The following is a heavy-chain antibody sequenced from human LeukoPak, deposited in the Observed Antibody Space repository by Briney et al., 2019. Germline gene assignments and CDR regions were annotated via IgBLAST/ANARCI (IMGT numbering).Heavy chain of an antibody. Sequence: PGGSLRLSCAASGFTFSSYSMNWVRQAPGKGLEWVSSISSSSSYIYYADSVKGRFTISRDNAKNSLCLQMNSLRAEDTAVYYCARARGGYSYGDLGYWGQGTLVTVSS. V-gene: IGHV3-21*01. CDR1: GFTFSSYS. D-gene: IGHD5-18*01. J-gene: IGHJ4*02. CDR3: ARARGGYSYGDLGY. CDR2: ISSSSSYI.